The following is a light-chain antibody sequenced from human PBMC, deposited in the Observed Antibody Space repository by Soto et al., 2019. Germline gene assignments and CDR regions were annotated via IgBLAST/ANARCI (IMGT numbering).Light chain of an antibody. CDR3: QEYNSYSYT. CDR2: DAS. Sequence: QMTQSPSTLSAPVGDRVTITCRASQSISSWLAWYQQKSGKAPKLLIYDASSLESGVPSRFSGSGSGTEFTLTISSLQPEDFATYYCQEYNSYSYTFGQGTKVDIK. CDR1: QSISSW. J-gene: IGKJ2*01. V-gene: IGKV1-5*01.